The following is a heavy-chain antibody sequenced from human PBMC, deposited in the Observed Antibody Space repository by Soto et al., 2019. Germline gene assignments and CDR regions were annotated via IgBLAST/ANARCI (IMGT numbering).Heavy chain of an antibody. J-gene: IGHJ4*02. V-gene: IGHV3-30-3*01. CDR1: GFTFSSYA. D-gene: IGHD6-19*01. Sequence: QVQLVESGGGVVQPGRSLRLSCAASGFTFSSYAMHWVRQAPGKGLEWVAVISYDGSNKYYADSVKGRFTSSRDNSKNTLYLQMNGVGAEDTAVYCCARVSNGWYDDYWGQGALVTVSS. CDR3: ARVSNGWYDDY. CDR2: ISYDGSNK.